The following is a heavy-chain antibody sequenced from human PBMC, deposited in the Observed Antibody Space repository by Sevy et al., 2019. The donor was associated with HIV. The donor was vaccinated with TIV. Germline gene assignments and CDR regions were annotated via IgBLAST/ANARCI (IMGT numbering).Heavy chain of an antibody. D-gene: IGHD2-15*01. CDR2: INEDGSGT. CDR1: AFTFNNFW. J-gene: IGHJ4*02. Sequence: GGSLRLSCAASAFTFNNFWMSWVRQAPGKGLEWVAHINEDGSGTYYVDSVKGRFSLSRDNAKNSLYLQMDSLRAEDTAVYYCVRDGLASATDFDYWGQGTLVTVSS. V-gene: IGHV3-7*01. CDR3: VRDGLASATDFDY.